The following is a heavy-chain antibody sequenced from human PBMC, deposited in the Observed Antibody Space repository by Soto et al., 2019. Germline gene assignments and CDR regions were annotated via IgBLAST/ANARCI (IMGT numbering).Heavy chain of an antibody. CDR2: IYYSGST. V-gene: IGHV4-39*01. CDR1: GGTISSSSYY. CDR3: ATPGIFGVVIGH. J-gene: IGHJ4*02. Sequence: PSETLSLTCTVSGGTISSSSYYWGWIRQPPGQGLEWVRSIYYSGSTYYNPSLKSRVTISVDASKNQFSLKLSSVTAADTAVYYCATPGIFGVVIGHWGQGTLVTVSS. D-gene: IGHD3-3*01.